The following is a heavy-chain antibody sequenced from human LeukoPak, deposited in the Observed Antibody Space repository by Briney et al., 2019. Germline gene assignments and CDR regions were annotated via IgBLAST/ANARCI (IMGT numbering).Heavy chain of an antibody. J-gene: IGHJ4*02. D-gene: IGHD3-10*01. CDR3: AKGPHRTMVRGVIGYYFDY. CDR1: GFTFSSYG. V-gene: IGHV3-30*18. Sequence: GGSLRLSCAASGFTFSSYGMHWVRQAPGKGLEWVAVISYDGSNKYYADSVKGRFTISRDNSKNTLYLQMNSLRAEDTAVYYCAKGPHRTMVRGVIGYYFDYWGQGTLVTVSS. CDR2: ISYDGSNK.